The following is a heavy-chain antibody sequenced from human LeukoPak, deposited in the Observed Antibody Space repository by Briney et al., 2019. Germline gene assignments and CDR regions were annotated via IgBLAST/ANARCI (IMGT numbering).Heavy chain of an antibody. V-gene: IGHV3-23*01. J-gene: IGHJ6*02. CDR1: GFTFSNYA. CDR2: IRGSGGST. Sequence: PGASLRLSCAASGFTFSNYAMNWVRQTPGKGLEWVSAIRGSGGSTYYADSVKGRFTISRDNSKNTLYLQMNSLRAEDTAVYYCARVRVPYYYGMDVWGQGTTVTVSS. CDR3: ARVRVPYYYGMDV. D-gene: IGHD3-3*01.